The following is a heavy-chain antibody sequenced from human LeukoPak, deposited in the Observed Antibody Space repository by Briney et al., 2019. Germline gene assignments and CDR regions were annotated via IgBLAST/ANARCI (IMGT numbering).Heavy chain of an antibody. CDR1: GGSISSYY. CDR3: ARDPLSASGGYYYYYGMDV. D-gene: IGHD4-23*01. V-gene: IGHV4-59*12. Sequence: SETLSLTCTVSGGSISSYYWSWIRQPPGKGLEWIGYIYHSGSTNYNPSLKSRVTISVDKSKNQFSLKLSSVTAADTAVYYCARDPLSASGGYYYYYGMDVWGQGTTVTVSS. CDR2: IYHSGST. J-gene: IGHJ6*02.